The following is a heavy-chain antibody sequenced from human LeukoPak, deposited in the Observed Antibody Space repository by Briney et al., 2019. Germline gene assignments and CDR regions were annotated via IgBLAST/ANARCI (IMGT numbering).Heavy chain of an antibody. CDR1: GFTFSSYG. CDR3: ARAQYCSGGSCYFDY. D-gene: IGHD2-15*01. Sequence: GRSLRLSCAASGFTFSSYGMHWVRQAPGKGLEWVAVIWYGGSNKYYADSVKGRFTISRDNSKNTLYLQMNSLRAEDTAVYYCARAQYCSGGSCYFDYWGQGTLVTVSS. CDR2: IWYGGSNK. V-gene: IGHV3-33*08. J-gene: IGHJ4*02.